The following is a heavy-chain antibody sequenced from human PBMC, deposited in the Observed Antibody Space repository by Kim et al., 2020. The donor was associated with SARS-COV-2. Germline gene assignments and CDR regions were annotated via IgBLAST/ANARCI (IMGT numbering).Heavy chain of an antibody. CDR3: AKDQAYCMGGSCSSTFYYMDV. CDR2: ISYVGINK. CDR1: GFTFSSYG. V-gene: IGHV3-30*18. Sequence: GGSLRLSCATSGFTFSSYGMHWVRQAPGKGLEWLAVISYVGINKYTATSVKGRFTISRANFKTTQYLKMNSLRADDTGVYDCAKDQAYCMGGSCSSTFYYMDVWGQGTTVTVSS. J-gene: IGHJ6*03. D-gene: IGHD2-15*01.